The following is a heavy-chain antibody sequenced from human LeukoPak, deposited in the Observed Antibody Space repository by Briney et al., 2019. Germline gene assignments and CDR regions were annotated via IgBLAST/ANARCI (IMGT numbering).Heavy chain of an antibody. CDR1: GFTFSSYA. CDR3: ASSVYGAFDI. V-gene: IGHV3-30-3*01. D-gene: IGHD5/OR15-5a*01. CDR2: ISYDGSNK. J-gene: IGHJ3*02. Sequence: QSGGSLRLSCAASGFTFSSYAMHWVRQAPGKGLEWVAVISYDGSNKYYADSVKGRFTISRDNSKNTLYLQMNSLRAEDTAVYYCASSVYGAFDIWGQGTMVTVSS.